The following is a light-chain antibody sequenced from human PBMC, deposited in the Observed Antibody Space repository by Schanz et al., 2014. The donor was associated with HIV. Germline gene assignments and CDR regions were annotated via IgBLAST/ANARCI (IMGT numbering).Light chain of an antibody. V-gene: IGKV1-12*01. CDR1: QDISSW. CDR2: AAS. J-gene: IGKJ4*01. CDR3: QQSYSTPT. Sequence: DIQMTQSPSAMSASVGDRVTITCRASQDISSWLAWYQQKPGKAPDLLIYAASSLQSGVPLRFSGSGSGTDFTLTISSLQPEDIATYYCQQSYSTPTFGGGTKVEIK.